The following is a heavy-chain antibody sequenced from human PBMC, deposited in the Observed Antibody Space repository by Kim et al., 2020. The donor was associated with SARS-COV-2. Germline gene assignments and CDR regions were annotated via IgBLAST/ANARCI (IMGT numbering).Heavy chain of an antibody. CDR1: GFTFSSYG. CDR2: IWYDGSNK. J-gene: IGHJ4*02. CDR3: ARSVTMIVAYFDY. D-gene: IGHD3-22*01. Sequence: GGSLRLSCAASGFTFSSYGMHWVRQAPGKGLEWVAVIWYDGSNKYYADSVKGRFTISRDNSKNTLYLQMNSLRAEDTAVYYCARSVTMIVAYFDYWGQGTLVTVSS. V-gene: IGHV3-33*01.